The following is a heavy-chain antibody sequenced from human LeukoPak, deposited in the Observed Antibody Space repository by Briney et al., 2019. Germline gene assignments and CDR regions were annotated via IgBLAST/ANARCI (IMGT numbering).Heavy chain of an antibody. D-gene: IGHD3-16*01. CDR2: INPNSGGT. Sequence: ASVKVSCKASGYTFTGYYMHWVRQAPGQGLEWMGWINPNSGGTNYAQKFQGRVTMTRDTSISTAYMELSRLRSDDTAVYYCARLIPGRGDAFDIWGQRTMVTVSS. V-gene: IGHV1-2*02. J-gene: IGHJ3*02. CDR3: ARLIPGRGDAFDI. CDR1: GYTFTGYY.